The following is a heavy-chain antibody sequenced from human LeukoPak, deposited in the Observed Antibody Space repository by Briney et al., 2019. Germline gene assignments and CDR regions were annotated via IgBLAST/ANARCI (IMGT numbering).Heavy chain of an antibody. Sequence: ASAKVSCKASGYTFTSYGISWVRQAPGQGLEWMGWISAYNGNTNYAQKLQGRVTMTTDTSTSTAYMELRSLRSDDTAVYYCARDRRYYYDSSGYTDYWGQGTLVTVSS. CDR2: ISAYNGNT. D-gene: IGHD3-22*01. CDR3: ARDRRYYYDSSGYTDY. V-gene: IGHV1-18*01. CDR1: GYTFTSYG. J-gene: IGHJ4*02.